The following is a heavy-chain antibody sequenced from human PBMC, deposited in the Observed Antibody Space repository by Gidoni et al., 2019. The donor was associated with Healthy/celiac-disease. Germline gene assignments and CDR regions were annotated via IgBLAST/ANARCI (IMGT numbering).Heavy chain of an antibody. J-gene: IGHJ4*02. CDR3: AGSYYYDSSGYYYSDY. D-gene: IGHD3-22*01. CDR1: GFTFSSYE. Sequence: EVQLVESGGGLVQPGGSLRLSCAASGFTFSSYEMNWVRQAPGKVLEWVSYISSSGSTIYYADSVKGRFTISRDNAKNSLYLQMNSLRAEDTAVYYCAGSYYYDSSGYYYSDYWGQGTLVTVSS. V-gene: IGHV3-48*03. CDR2: ISSSGSTI.